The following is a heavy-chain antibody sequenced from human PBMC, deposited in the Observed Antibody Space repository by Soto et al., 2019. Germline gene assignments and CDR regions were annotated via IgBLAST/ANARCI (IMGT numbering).Heavy chain of an antibody. CDR1: GGSISSSSYY. V-gene: IGHV4-39*01. Sequence: SETLSLTCTVSGGSISSSSYYWGWIRQPPGKGLEWIGSIYYSGSTYYNPSLESRVTISVDTSKNQFSLKLSSVTAADTAVYYCARIPTYGDPCYYYGMDVWGQGTTVTVSS. D-gene: IGHD4-17*01. J-gene: IGHJ6*02. CDR2: IYYSGST. CDR3: ARIPTYGDPCYYYGMDV.